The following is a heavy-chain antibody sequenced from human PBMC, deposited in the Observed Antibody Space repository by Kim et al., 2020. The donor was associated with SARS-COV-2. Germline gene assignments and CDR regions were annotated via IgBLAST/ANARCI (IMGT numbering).Heavy chain of an antibody. D-gene: IGHD3-9*01. CDR2: ISSNGGST. CDR1: GFTFSSYA. J-gene: IGHJ4*02. CDR3: ARDSGFATLRYSPTGIDY. Sequence: GGSLRLSCAASGFTFSSYAMHWVRQAPGKGLEYVSAISSNGGSTYYANSVKGRFTISRDNSKNTLYLQMGRLRAEDMAVYYCARDSGFATLRYSPTGIDYWGQGTLVTVSS. V-gene: IGHV3-64*01.